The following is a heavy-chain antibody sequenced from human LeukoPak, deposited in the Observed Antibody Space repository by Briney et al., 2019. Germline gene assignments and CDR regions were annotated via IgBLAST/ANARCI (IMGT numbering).Heavy chain of an antibody. Sequence: PGGSLRLSCEVSGFIFSSYTMNWVHQAPGKGLEWVSSISSSTSYIYYTDSVKGRFTTSRDNAKNSLYLQVNSLRAEDTAVYYCATEPTGDDGDPYGMDVWGQGTTVTVSS. V-gene: IGHV3-21*01. CDR3: ATEPTGDDGDPYGMDV. D-gene: IGHD4-17*01. CDR1: GFIFSSYT. J-gene: IGHJ6*02. CDR2: ISSSTSYI.